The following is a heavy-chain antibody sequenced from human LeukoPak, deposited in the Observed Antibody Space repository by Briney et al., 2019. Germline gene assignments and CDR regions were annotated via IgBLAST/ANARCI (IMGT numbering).Heavy chain of an antibody. Sequence: PSETLSLTCTVSGGSISSSSYYWGWIRQPPGKGLEWIGSIYYSGSTYYNPSLKSRVTISVDTSKNQFSLKLSSVTAADTAVYYCARKITVWGSYPRHLSPLDYWGQGTLVTVSS. D-gene: IGHD3-16*02. CDR3: ARKITVWGSYPRHLSPLDY. CDR1: GGSISSSSYY. J-gene: IGHJ4*02. CDR2: IYYSGST. V-gene: IGHV4-39*01.